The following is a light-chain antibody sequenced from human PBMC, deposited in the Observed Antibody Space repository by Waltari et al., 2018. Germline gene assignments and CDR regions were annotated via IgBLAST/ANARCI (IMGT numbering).Light chain of an antibody. CDR1: NIGGKN. CDR2: SDT. Sequence: SYVLTQPPSVSLAPGKTATIACAGNNIGGKNVHWYQQKPGQAPLLVIHSDTDRPSGIPERFSGSNAGKTATLMIRRTEAGDEADYYCQVWDSRAEHVVFGGGTKLTVL. J-gene: IGLJ3*02. CDR3: QVWDSRAEHVV. V-gene: IGLV3-21*01.